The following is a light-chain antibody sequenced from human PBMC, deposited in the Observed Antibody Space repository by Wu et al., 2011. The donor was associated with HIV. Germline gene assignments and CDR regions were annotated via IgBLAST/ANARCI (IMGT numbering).Light chain of an antibody. Sequence: EIVLTQSPATLSLSPGERATLSCRSSQSVSTYLAWYQQKPGQAPRLLIYGASNRATGIPASFSGSGSGTDFTLTISSLEPEDFAVYYCQQCNNWPLTFGQGTRLEIK. J-gene: IGKJ5*01. CDR3: QQCNNWPLT. V-gene: IGKV3-11*01. CDR2: GAS. CDR1: QSVSTY.